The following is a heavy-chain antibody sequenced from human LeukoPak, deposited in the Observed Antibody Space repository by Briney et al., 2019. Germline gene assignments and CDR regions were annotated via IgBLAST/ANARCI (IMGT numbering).Heavy chain of an antibody. CDR3: ARGDGYNFFDY. J-gene: IGHJ4*02. CDR2: FYVGGAT. V-gene: IGHV3-53*01. CDR1: GFSVTNNY. Sequence: GGSLRLSCADSGFSVTNNYMSWVRQAPGKGLEWVSVFYVGGATYYADYVKGRFTISRDNSENTLYLQMKSLRAEDTDVYYCARGDGYNFFDYWGQGTLVTVSS. D-gene: IGHD5-24*01.